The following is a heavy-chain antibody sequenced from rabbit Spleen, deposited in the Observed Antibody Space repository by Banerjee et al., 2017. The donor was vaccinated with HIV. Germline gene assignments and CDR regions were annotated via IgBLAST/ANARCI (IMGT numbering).Heavy chain of an antibody. J-gene: IGHJ4*01. D-gene: IGHD4-1*01. Sequence: QSLEESGGGLVQPEGSLTLTCKASGFTFSSSDYMCWVRQAPGKGLEWIACIYPGYSGSTYYASWAKGRFTISKTSSTMVTLQMTSLTAADTATYFCAILVAGVDFNLWGQGTLVTVS. V-gene: IGHV1S40*01. CDR2: IYPGYSGST. CDR3: AILVAGVDFNL. CDR1: GFTFSSSDY.